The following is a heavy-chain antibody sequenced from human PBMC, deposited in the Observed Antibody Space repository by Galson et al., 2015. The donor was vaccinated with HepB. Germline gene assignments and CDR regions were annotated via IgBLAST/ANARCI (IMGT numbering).Heavy chain of an antibody. CDR2: INNYNHKT. V-gene: IGHV1-18*01. D-gene: IGHD2-15*01. J-gene: IGHJ5*02. CDR3: ARGALVLGVGGTQNSWFDP. CDR1: GYTFSTYS. Sequence: SVKVSCKASGYTFSTYSITWVRQAPGQGLEWMGWINNYNHKTNYAQKLQGRVTMTTDTSTSTAYMELRSLRSDDTAVYYCARGALVLGVGGTQNSWFDPWGPGTLVTVSS.